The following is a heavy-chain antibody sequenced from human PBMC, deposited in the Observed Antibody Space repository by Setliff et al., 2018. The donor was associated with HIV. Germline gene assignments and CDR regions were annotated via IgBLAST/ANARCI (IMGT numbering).Heavy chain of an antibody. D-gene: IGHD2-2*02. CDR3: ARDKRYRFPFDS. J-gene: IGHJ4*02. CDR1: GGSLSGYH. V-gene: IGHV4-34*01. CDR2: INHSGST. Sequence: SETLSLTCAVYGGSLSGYHWSWIRQSPGKGLEWIGEINHSGSTNYNPSLKSRVIISLATSKNQFSLSLRSLSAADTAVYYCARDKRYRFPFDSWGQGTLVTVSS.